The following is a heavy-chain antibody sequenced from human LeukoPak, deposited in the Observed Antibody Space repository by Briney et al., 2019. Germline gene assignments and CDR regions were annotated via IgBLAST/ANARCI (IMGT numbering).Heavy chain of an antibody. D-gene: IGHD2-2*01. Sequence: PPGGSLRLSCAASGFTFSSYWMHWVRQAPGKGLVWVSRINSDGSTINYADSVKGRFTISRDNAENTLYLQMDSLRAEDTAVYYCTRETVVVATASLGYWGLGTLVTVSS. CDR2: INSDGSTI. V-gene: IGHV3-74*01. J-gene: IGHJ4*02. CDR3: TRETVVVATASLGY. CDR1: GFTFSSYW.